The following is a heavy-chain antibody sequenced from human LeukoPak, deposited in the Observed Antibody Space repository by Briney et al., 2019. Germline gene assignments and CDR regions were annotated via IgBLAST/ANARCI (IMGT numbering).Heavy chain of an antibody. J-gene: IGHJ4*02. V-gene: IGHV3-23*01. CDR2: ISGSGGST. CDR1: GFTFSSYG. Sequence: QPGGSLRLSCAASGFTFSSYGMSWVRQAPGKGLEWVSAISGSGGSTYYADSVKGRFTISRDNSKNTLYLQMNSLRAEDTAVYYCAKDPYYDSSGYYVYWGQGTLVTVSS. CDR3: AKDPYYDSSGYYVY. D-gene: IGHD3-22*01.